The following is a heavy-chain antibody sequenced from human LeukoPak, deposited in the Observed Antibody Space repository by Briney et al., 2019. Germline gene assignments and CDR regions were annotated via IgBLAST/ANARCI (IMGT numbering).Heavy chain of an antibody. Sequence: GGSLRISCAASGFTVSRNYMSWVRQAPGKGLEWVSVIYSGGSTYYADSVKGRFTISRDNSKNTLYLQMNSLRAEDTAVYYCARDLRGYSYGYDAVWGQGTLVTVSS. CDR1: GFTVSRNY. CDR3: ARDLRGYSYGYDAV. V-gene: IGHV3-53*01. J-gene: IGHJ4*02. D-gene: IGHD5-18*01. CDR2: IYSGGST.